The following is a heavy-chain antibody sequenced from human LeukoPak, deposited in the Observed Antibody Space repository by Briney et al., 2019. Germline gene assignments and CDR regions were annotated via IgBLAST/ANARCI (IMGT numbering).Heavy chain of an antibody. V-gene: IGHV1-18*01. CDR1: GYTFTSYG. D-gene: IGHD3-3*01. CDR3: ARVHIRAPTYHFWSGSRYGLDV. Sequence: ASVKVSCKGSGYTFTSYGISWVRQAPGQGLEWMGCISADNGNTNYAQKLQGRVTVTTDTSRSTAYMELRSLRSDDTAVYYCARVHIRAPTYHFWSGSRYGLDVWGQGTTVTVSS. J-gene: IGHJ6*02. CDR2: ISADNGNT.